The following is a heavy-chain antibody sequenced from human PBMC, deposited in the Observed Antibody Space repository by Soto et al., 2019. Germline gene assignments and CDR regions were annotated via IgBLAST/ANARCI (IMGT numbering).Heavy chain of an antibody. CDR3: ARGGGLTPNFDY. CDR2: IHSSGNS. CDR1: GGSISRYY. V-gene: IGHV4-59*01. J-gene: IGHJ4*02. Sequence: SETLSLTCTVSGGSISRYYWSWIRQPPGKGLEWIGYIHSSGNSNYNPSLKSRVTASADTSKNQFSLKLKSVTAADTAVYYCARGGGLTPNFDYWGQGTLVTVSS. D-gene: IGHD7-27*01.